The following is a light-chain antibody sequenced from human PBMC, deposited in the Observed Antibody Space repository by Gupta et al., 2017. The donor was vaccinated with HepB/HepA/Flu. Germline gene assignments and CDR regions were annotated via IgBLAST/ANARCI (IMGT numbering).Light chain of an antibody. J-gene: IGLJ3*02. CDR2: DVH. Sequence: QSALTQPASVSGSPGQSITISCTGTNSDIGGYDFVSWYQQEDPDRATKLIIYDVHKRPSWVSDRFSGSKSGNTASLTISGLLAEDEGDYYCSSYTSSSTWVFGGGTKMTVL. V-gene: IGLV2-14*03. CDR3: SSYTSSSTWV. CDR1: NSDIGGYDF.